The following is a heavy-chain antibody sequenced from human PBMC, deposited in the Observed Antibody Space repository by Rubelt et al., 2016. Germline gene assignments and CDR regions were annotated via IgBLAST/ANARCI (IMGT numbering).Heavy chain of an antibody. D-gene: IGHD1-26*01. CDR3: ARRRRYSGSSYWYFDL. CDR1: GGSFSGYY. V-gene: IGHV4-34*01. CDR2: INHSGST. Sequence: QVQLQQWGAGLLKPSETLSLTCAVYGGSFSGYYWSWIRQPPGKGLEWIGEINHSGSTNYNPSLKSRVTLSVDTSKNQVSLKLSAVTAADTAVYYCARRRRYSGSSYWYFDLWGRGTLVTVSS. J-gene: IGHJ2*01.